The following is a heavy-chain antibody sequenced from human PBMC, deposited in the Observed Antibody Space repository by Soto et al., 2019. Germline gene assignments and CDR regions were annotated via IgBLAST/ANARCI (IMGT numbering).Heavy chain of an antibody. J-gene: IGHJ6*02. D-gene: IGHD1-26*01. V-gene: IGHV2-70*01. CDR1: GFSLGTSGMC. CDR3: SRMGMGATQRGYYYYGMDV. Sequence: SVPTLVNPTQTITLTFTFSGFSLGTSGMCVSWIRQPPGKALEGLSLMDRDDDKYDSTSLKTSLTISNDTSKNQAVLTITNRNPVDTATYYCSRMGMGATQRGYYYYGMDVWGQGTTVTVSS. CDR2: MDRDDDK.